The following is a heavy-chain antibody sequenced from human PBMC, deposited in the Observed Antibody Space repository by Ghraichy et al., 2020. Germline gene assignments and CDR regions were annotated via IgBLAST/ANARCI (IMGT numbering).Heavy chain of an antibody. Sequence: SQTLSLTCAVYGGSFSGYYWSWIRQPPGKGLEWIGEINHSGSTNYNPSLKSRVTISVDTSKNQFSLKLSSVTAADTAVYYCARGWGFVEDIVVVPANPYGMDVWGQGTTVTVSS. CDR2: INHSGST. V-gene: IGHV4-34*01. J-gene: IGHJ6*02. CDR1: GGSFSGYY. D-gene: IGHD2-2*01. CDR3: ARGWGFVEDIVVVPANPYGMDV.